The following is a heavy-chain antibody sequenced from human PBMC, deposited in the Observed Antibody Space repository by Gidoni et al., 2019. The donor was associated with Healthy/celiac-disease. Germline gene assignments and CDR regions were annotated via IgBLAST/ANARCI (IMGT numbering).Heavy chain of an antibody. J-gene: IGHJ6*02. V-gene: IGHV1-69*02. CDR1: GGTFSSYT. CDR2: IIPILGIA. D-gene: IGHD2-2*01. Sequence: SGAEVKKPGSSVKVSCKASGGTFSSYTISWVRQAPGQGLEWMGRIIPILGIANYAQKFQGRVTITADKSTSTAYMELSSLRSEDTAVYYCARSSSTPQLLSYGMDVWGQGTTVTVSS. CDR3: ARSSSTPQLLSYGMDV.